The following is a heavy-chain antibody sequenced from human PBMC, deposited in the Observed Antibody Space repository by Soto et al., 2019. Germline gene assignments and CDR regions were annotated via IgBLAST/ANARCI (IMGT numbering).Heavy chain of an antibody. CDR1: GFTFSSYS. J-gene: IGHJ5*02. Sequence: GGSLRRSCAASGFTFSSYSMHWVRQAPGKGLEWVAVISYDGSNKYYADSVKGRFIISRDNSKNTLYLQMNSLRAEDTAVYYCERDVFDPRGQGTLVTVPS. V-gene: IGHV3-30-3*01. CDR2: ISYDGSNK. CDR3: ERDVFDP.